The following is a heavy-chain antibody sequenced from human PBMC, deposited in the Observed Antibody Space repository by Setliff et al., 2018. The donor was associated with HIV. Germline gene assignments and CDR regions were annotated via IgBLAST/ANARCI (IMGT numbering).Heavy chain of an antibody. Sequence: QPGGSLRLSCAASGFTFSSYAMNWVRQTPGKGLEWVSGISAGGGTTYYADSVKGRFTISRDNSKNTLYLQMNSLRAEDTAVYYCAKDRSNYYYYMDVWGKGTTVTVS. CDR1: GFTFSSYA. V-gene: IGHV3-23*01. J-gene: IGHJ6*03. CDR2: ISAGGGTT. CDR3: AKDRSNYYYYMDV.